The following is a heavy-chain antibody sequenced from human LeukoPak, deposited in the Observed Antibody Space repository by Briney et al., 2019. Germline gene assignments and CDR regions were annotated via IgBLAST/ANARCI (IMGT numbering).Heavy chain of an antibody. D-gene: IGHD5-18*01. J-gene: IGHJ4*02. V-gene: IGHV3-30*02. CDR2: IRYDGSNK. CDR1: GSTFSSYG. CDR3: ANVPDTAMVIPTDY. Sequence: GGSLRLSCAASGSTFSSYGMHWVRQAPGKGLEWVAFIRYDGSNKYYADSVKGRFTISRDNSKNTLYLQMNSLRAEDTAVYYCANVPDTAMVIPTDYWGQGTLVTVSS.